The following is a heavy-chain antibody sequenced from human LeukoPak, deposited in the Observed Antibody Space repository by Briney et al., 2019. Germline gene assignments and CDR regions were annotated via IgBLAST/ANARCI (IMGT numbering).Heavy chain of an antibody. V-gene: IGHV3-21*01. CDR1: GFTFSSYG. Sequence: GGSLRLSCAASGFTFSSYGMNWVRQAPGKGLEWVSSISSSSSYIYYADSAKGRFTISRDNAKNSLYLQMNSLRAEDTAVYYCARVGSYYDILTGYYTRDYYYGMDVWGQGTTVTVSS. CDR2: ISSSSSYI. D-gene: IGHD3-9*01. J-gene: IGHJ6*02. CDR3: ARVGSYYDILTGYYTRDYYYGMDV.